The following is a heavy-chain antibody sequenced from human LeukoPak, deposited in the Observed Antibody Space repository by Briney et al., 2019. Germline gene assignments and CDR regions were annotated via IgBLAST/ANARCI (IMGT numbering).Heavy chain of an antibody. D-gene: IGHD1-26*01. CDR3: ARGIVGATGGGFDY. CDR2: ISSSSSYI. V-gene: IGHV3-21*01. Sequence: GGSLRLSCAASGFTFSGYSMNWVRQAPGKGLEWVSSISSSSSYIYYADSVKGRFTISRDNAKNSLYLQMNSLRAEDTAVYYCARGIVGATGGGFDYWGQGTLVTVSS. CDR1: GFTFSGYS. J-gene: IGHJ4*02.